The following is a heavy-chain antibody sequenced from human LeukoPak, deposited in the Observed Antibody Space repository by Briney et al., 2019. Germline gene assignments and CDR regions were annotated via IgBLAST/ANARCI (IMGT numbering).Heavy chain of an antibody. CDR1: GFPFSGYS. V-gene: IGHV3-21*01. CDR2: MSILSGIT. CDR3: AREFEYSTSGAGY. J-gene: IGHJ4*02. Sequence: GGSLRLSCAASGFPFSGYSMNWVRQTPGKGVKWVSSMSILSGITYYAESVKGRFTVSRDNAKNLLHLQMNSLRVEDTAIYYCAREFEYSTSGAGYWGQGTLVTVSS. D-gene: IGHD6-6*01.